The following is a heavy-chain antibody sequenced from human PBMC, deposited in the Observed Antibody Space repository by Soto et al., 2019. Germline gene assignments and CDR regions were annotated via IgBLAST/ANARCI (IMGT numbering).Heavy chain of an antibody. D-gene: IGHD5-18*01. CDR1: GFTFSTDA. J-gene: IGHJ4*02. CDR2: ISGSGGST. CDR3: VKDSPAYSYGPGDY. V-gene: IGHV3-23*01. Sequence: EVQLLESGGGLVQPGGSPRLSCAASGFTFSTDAMSWVRQAPGKGLEWVSGISGSGGSTTYADSVKGRFTISRDNSKNTLYLQMNSLRAEDTAVYYCVKDSPAYSYGPGDYWGQGTLVTVSS.